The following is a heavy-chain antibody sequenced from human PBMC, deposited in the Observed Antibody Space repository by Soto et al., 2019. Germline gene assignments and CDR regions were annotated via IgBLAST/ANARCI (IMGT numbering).Heavy chain of an antibody. CDR1: GYTLTSFY. V-gene: IGHV1-46*03. J-gene: IGHJ4*02. CDR2: INPNGGST. CDR3: ARGLSSGAY. Sequence: QVQLVQPGAEVKKPGASVKLSCKATGYTLTSFYILWVRQAPGQGLEWMGIINPNGGSTDYAHNYQGRVTMTRDTSTRTVYMDLISLRSEDTAVYYCARGLSSGAYWGQGTLVTVSS.